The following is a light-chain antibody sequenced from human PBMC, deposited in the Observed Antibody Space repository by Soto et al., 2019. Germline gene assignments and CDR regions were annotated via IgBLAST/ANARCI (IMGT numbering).Light chain of an antibody. CDR2: AAS. CDR3: QQLNSYPLT. CDR1: QGIRSY. J-gene: IGKJ4*01. Sequence: SQLTQSPSSLSASVGDRVTITCRASQGIRSYLAWYQQKPGKAPKLLIYAASTLQSGVPSRFSGSGSGTDFTLTISSLQPEDCATYYCQQLNSYPLTFGGGTKVELK. V-gene: IGKV1-9*01.